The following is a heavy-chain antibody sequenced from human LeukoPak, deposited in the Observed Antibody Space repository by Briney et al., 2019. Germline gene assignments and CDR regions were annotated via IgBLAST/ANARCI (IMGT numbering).Heavy chain of an antibody. Sequence: HPGGSLRLSCADSGFTFSTYAMHWVRQAPGKGLEWVAVISYDGSNEYYADSVKGRFTISRDNSKNTLYLQMNSLRAEDTAVYYCVRDAKQYYDILTGYYNDAFDIWGQGTMVTVSS. D-gene: IGHD3-9*01. J-gene: IGHJ3*02. CDR1: GFTFSTYA. V-gene: IGHV3-30-3*01. CDR3: VRDAKQYYDILTGYYNDAFDI. CDR2: ISYDGSNE.